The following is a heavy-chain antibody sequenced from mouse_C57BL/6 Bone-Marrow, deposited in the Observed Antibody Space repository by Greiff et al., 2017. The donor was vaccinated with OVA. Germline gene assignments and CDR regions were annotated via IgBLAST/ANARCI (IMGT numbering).Heavy chain of an antibody. CDR3: ARLGKTKSQSKSQSSQNYFDY. CDR2: INPGSGGT. Sequence: QVQLQQSGAELVRPGTSVKVSCKASGYAFTNYLIEWVKQRPGQGLEWIGVINPGSGGTNYNEKFKGKATLTADKSSSTAYMQLSSLTSEDSAVYFCARLGKTKSQSKSQSSQNYFDYWGQGTTLTVSS. J-gene: IGHJ2*01. V-gene: IGHV1-54*01. D-gene: IGHD1-3*01. CDR1: GYAFTNYL.